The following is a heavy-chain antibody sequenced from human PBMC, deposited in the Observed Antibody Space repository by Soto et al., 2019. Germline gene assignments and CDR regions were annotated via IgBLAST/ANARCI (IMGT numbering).Heavy chain of an antibody. CDR1: GFTFSSYA. Sequence: HPGGSLRLSCAASGFTFSSYAMSWVRQAPGKGLEWVSAISGSGGSTYYADSVKGRFTISRDNSKNTLYLQMNSLRAEDTAVYYCAKEVILEWLLSSYYYYYMDVWGKGTTVTVSS. J-gene: IGHJ6*03. CDR2: ISGSGGST. CDR3: AKEVILEWLLSSYYYYYMDV. V-gene: IGHV3-23*01. D-gene: IGHD3-3*01.